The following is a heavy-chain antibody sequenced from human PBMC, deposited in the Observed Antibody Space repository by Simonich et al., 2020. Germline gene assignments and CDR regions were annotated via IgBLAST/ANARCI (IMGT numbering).Heavy chain of an antibody. Sequence: EVQLVESGGGLVKPGGSLRLSCAASGFTFSSYSMNWVRQAPGKGLEWSSSISSSSSYIYYADTWKGRFTITRDNAKNSLYLKMNSLRAEDTAVYYCARWIAVAGTGAYGMDVWGQGTTVTVSS. J-gene: IGHJ6*02. CDR2: ISSSSSYI. V-gene: IGHV3-21*01. CDR3: ARWIAVAGTGAYGMDV. CDR1: GFTFSSYS. D-gene: IGHD6-19*01.